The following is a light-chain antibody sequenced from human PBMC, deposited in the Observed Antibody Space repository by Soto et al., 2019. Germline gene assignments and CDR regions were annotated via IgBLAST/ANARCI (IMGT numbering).Light chain of an antibody. CDR3: QQYNSYAWT. CDR1: QSISSC. CDR2: DAS. Sequence: IRITKSASSLSASLGDSAAIACGASQSISSCLTWYQQRPGQAPKLLIYDASSLQSGVPSTFSGSGSGTEFTPTISSLQPDDFATYYCQQYNSYAWTFGQGTKVDIK. J-gene: IGKJ1*01. V-gene: IGKV1-5*01.